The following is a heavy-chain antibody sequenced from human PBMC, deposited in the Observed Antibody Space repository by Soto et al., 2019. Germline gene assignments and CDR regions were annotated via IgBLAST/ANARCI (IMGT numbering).Heavy chain of an antibody. Sequence: ASVKVSCKASGYTFTSYGISWVRQAPGQGLEWMGWISAYNGNTNYAQKLQGRVTMTTDTSTSTAYMELSSLRSEDTAVYYCATTGYCSGGSCSYYGMDVWGQGTTVTVSS. CDR1: GYTFTSYG. D-gene: IGHD2-15*01. CDR2: ISAYNGNT. CDR3: ATTGYCSGGSCSYYGMDV. V-gene: IGHV1-18*01. J-gene: IGHJ6*02.